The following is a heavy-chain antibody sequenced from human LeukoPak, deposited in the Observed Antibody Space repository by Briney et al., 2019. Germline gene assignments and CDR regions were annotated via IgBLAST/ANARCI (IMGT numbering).Heavy chain of an antibody. CDR1: GYTFTSDG. CDR3: ARDHDFSPGWFDP. J-gene: IGHJ5*02. D-gene: IGHD3-3*01. V-gene: IGHV1-18*01. CDR2: IGTYKGNT. Sequence: VASVKVSCKTSGYTFTSDGISWVRQAPGQGLEWMGRIGTYKGNTNYAQMFQGRVTMTTDTSTSTAYMELKNLRSDDTAVYYCARDHDFSPGWFDPWGQGTLVTVSS.